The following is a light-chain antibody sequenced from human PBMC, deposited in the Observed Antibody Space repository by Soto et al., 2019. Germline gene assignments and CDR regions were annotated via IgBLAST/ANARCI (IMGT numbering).Light chain of an antibody. CDR1: QSVSTN. V-gene: IGKV3-15*01. Sequence: EIVMTQSPATLSVSPGERATLSCRASQSVSTNLAWYQQKPGQAPRLLIYGACTRATVVPARFSGSGSGTEFTLTISSLQSEDFAVYFCHQYNNWPVTFGGGTKVEIK. CDR3: HQYNNWPVT. J-gene: IGKJ4*01. CDR2: GAC.